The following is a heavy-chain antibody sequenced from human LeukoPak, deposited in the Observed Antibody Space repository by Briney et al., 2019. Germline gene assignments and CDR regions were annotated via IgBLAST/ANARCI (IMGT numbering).Heavy chain of an antibody. CDR2: IKSKTDGETT. Sequence: GGSLRLSCEVSGFTLSNAWMSWVRQAPGKGLEWVGRIKSKTDGETTDYVAPVKGRFTISRDDSKSTLYLHMTGLKTEDTAVYYCATGLDYWGQGTLVTVSS. V-gene: IGHV3-15*01. J-gene: IGHJ4*02. CDR3: ATGLDY. CDR1: GFTLSNAW.